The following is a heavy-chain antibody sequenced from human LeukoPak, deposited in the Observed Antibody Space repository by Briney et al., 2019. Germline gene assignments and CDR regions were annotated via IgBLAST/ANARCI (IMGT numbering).Heavy chain of an antibody. J-gene: IGHJ4*02. CDR1: GGSISTYY. CDR3: ARRHSSSWFFDY. D-gene: IGHD6-13*01. V-gene: IGHV4-59*01. Sequence: SETLSLTCTVSGGSISTYYWNWIRQPPGKGLDWIGYIYYSGSTNYNPSLKSRVTISVDTSKNQFSLNLSSVTAADTAVYYCARRHSSSWFFDYWGQGTLVTVSS. CDR2: IYYSGST.